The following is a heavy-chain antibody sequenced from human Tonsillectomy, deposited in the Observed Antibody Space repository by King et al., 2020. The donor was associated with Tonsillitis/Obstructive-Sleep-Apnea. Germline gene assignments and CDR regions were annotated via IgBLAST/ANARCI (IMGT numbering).Heavy chain of an antibody. CDR2: ISAHNGNT. V-gene: IGHV1-18*01. CDR1: GYTFSDYG. CDR3: ARDLVLITFGEVIGRGHWFDP. D-gene: IGHD3-16*02. J-gene: IGHJ5*02. Sequence: QLVQSGAEVKKPGASVKVSCQASGYTFSDYGIAWVRQAPGQGLEWVGWISAHNGNTNYAQKFRGRVTMTKDTSTSTAYMELRSLKSDDTAVYYCARDLVLITFGEVIGRGHWFDPWGQGTLVTVSS.